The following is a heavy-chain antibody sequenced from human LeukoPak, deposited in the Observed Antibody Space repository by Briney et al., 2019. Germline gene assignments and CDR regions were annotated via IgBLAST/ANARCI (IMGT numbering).Heavy chain of an antibody. CDR3: ATTPPSYYDSGDYFSRLDF. J-gene: IGHJ4*02. Sequence: SVKVSCKASGYTFTGYHMHWVRQAPGQGLEWMGWINPISGATHYAEKFQVRVIMTRDTSLGTAYMELSRLRSDDTAVYYCATTPPSYYDSGDYFSRLDFWGQGTLVTVSS. D-gene: IGHD3-22*01. CDR1: GYTFTGYH. CDR2: INPISGAT. V-gene: IGHV1-2*02.